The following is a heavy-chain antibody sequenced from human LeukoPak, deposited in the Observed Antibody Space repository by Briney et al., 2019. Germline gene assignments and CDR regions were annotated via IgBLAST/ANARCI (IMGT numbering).Heavy chain of an antibody. CDR1: GFTFSSYA. CDR3: AVSFDY. J-gene: IGHJ4*02. CDR2: ISSNSITT. D-gene: IGHD5/OR15-5a*01. V-gene: IGHV3-48*01. Sequence: GRSLRLSCAASGFTFSSYAMHWVRQAPGKGLEWVSYISSNSITTYYADSVKGRFTISRDNAKNSLYLQMNRLRAEDTAVYYCAVSFDYWGQGTLVTVSS.